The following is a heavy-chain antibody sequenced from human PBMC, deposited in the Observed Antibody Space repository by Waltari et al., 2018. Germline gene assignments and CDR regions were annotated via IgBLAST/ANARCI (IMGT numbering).Heavy chain of an antibody. CDR3: ARVGGSSHYFDY. J-gene: IGHJ4*02. CDR1: GYTFTGYY. V-gene: IGHV1-2*02. D-gene: IGHD6-6*01. CDR2: INPNSGGT. Sequence: QVQLVQSGAEVKKPGASVKVSCKASGYTFTGYYMHWVRQAPGQGLEWMGWINPNSGGTNYAQKCQGRVTMTRDTSISTAYMELSRLRSDDTAVYYCARVGGSSHYFDYWGQGTLVTVSS.